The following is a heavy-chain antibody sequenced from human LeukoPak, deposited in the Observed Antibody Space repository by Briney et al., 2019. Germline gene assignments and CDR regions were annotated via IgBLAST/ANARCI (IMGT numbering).Heavy chain of an antibody. CDR3: ARDMSTRVTPISYAFDV. J-gene: IGHJ3*01. V-gene: IGHV1-46*01. CDR2: INPNGDRT. CDR1: GYTFTSYD. D-gene: IGHD4-23*01. Sequence: PSVKVSCKASGYTFTSYDINWVRQATGQGLEWLGIINPNGDRTNYAQTFQGRVTMTRDTSTTTVYMELSSLRSEDTAVYYCARDMSTRVTPISYAFDVWGQGTMVTVSS.